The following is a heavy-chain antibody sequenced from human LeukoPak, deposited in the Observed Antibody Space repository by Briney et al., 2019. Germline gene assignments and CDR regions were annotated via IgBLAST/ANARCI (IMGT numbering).Heavy chain of an antibody. CDR1: GFTFSSYE. V-gene: IGHV3-48*03. J-gene: IGHJ4*02. CDR2: ISSSGSTI. D-gene: IGHD1-26*01. Sequence: QPGGSLRLSCAASGFTFSSYEMNWVRQAPGKGLEWVSYISSSGSTIYYADSVKGRFTMSRDNAKYSLYLQMNSLRAEDTAVYYCAKLVGARVEPETRDYYFDYWGQGTLVTVSS. CDR3: AKLVGARVEPETRDYYFDY.